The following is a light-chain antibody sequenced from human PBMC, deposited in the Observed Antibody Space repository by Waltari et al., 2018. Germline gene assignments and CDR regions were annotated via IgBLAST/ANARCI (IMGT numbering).Light chain of an antibody. J-gene: IGLJ3*02. V-gene: IGLV3-21*02. CDR2: DDS. CDR1: NIESTS. Sequence: SYVLTQPPSVSVAPGETARITCGGNNIESTSVHWYQQKPGQAPVLAVYDDSDRPSGIPERFSGSNSGNTATLTISRVEAGDEADYYCQVWDSSSNHWVFGGGTKLTVL. CDR3: QVWDSSSNHWV.